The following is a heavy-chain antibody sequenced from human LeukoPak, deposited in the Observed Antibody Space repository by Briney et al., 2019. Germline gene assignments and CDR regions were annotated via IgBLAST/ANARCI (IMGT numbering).Heavy chain of an antibody. D-gene: IGHD2-2*02. CDR1: GGSISSSSYY. Sequence: SETLSLTCTVSGGSISSSSYYWSWIRQPPGKGLEWIGEINHSGSTNYNPSLKSRVTISVDTSKNQFSLKLSSVTAADTAVYYCARGYRYCSSTSCYNRAFDIWGQGTMVTVSS. CDR3: ARGYRYCSSTSCYNRAFDI. J-gene: IGHJ3*02. V-gene: IGHV4-39*07. CDR2: INHSGST.